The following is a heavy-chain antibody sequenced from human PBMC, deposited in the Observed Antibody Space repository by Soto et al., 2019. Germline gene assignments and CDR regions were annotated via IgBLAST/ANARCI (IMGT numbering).Heavy chain of an antibody. D-gene: IGHD3-3*01. V-gene: IGHV3-23*01. J-gene: IGHJ4*02. Sequence: EVQLLESGGGFVQPGESLRLSCAASGFTFNIYAMSWVRQAPGKGLEWVSVISSSGDNTSYADSVRGRVSISRDNSKKTLYMQMTIPRAYDTAVYHCAIDIPEEFWSDFYPVDCWGRGTLVKVPS. CDR1: GFTFNIYA. CDR3: AIDIPEEFWSDFYPVDC. CDR2: ISSSGDNT.